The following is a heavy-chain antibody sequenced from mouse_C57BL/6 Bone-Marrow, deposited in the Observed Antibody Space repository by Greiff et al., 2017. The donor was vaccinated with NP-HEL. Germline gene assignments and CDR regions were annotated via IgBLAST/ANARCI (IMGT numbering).Heavy chain of an antibody. J-gene: IGHJ1*03. CDR2: INPYNGGT. V-gene: IGHV1-19*01. CDR3: ARWREYDEDPYWYFDV. Sequence: EVQLQQSGPVLVKPGASVKMSCKASGYTFTDYYMNWVKQSHGKSLEWIGVINPYNGGTSYNQKFKGKATLTVDTSSSTAYMELNSLTSEDSAVYYCARWREYDEDPYWYFDVWGTGTTVTVSS. D-gene: IGHD2-12*01. CDR1: GYTFTDYY.